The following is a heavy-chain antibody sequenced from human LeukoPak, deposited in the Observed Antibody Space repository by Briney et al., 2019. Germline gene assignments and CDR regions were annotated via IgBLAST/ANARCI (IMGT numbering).Heavy chain of an antibody. Sequence: ASVKVSCKASGYTFTSYGISWVRQAPGQGREWVGWISAYNGNTNYAQKLQGRVTMTRDTSISTAYMELSRLRSDDAAVYYCARASPGIAVAVFDYWGQGTLVTVSS. CDR3: ARASPGIAVAVFDY. J-gene: IGHJ4*02. D-gene: IGHD6-19*01. CDR1: GYTFTSYG. CDR2: ISAYNGNT. V-gene: IGHV1-18*01.